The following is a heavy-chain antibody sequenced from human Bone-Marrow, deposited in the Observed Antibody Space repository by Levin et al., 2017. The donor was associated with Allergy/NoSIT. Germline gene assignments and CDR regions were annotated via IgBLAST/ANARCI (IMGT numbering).Heavy chain of an antibody. J-gene: IGHJ4*02. CDR3: AKGHCSITSRHGDS. V-gene: IGHV3-23*01. Sequence: GGSLRLSCATSGFTFGSYAMSWVRQAPGKGLEWVSSINDGGSITYYADSVKGRFTTSRDNSKNTLRLQMNSLRAEDTAIYYCAKGHCSITSRHGDSWGQGTLVTVSS. CDR2: INDGGSIT. D-gene: IGHD2-2*01. CDR1: GFTFGSYA.